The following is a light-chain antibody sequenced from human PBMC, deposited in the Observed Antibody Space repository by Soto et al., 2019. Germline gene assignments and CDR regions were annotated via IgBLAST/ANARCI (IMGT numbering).Light chain of an antibody. CDR1: SSDVGGYNY. CDR2: EVT. V-gene: IGLV2-14*01. CDR3: CSYTYSGTYF. Sequence: QSVLTQPASVSGSPGQSITLSCTGTSSDVGGYNYVSWYQHHPGKAPKLMIYEVTSRPSGVSSRFSGSKSGNTASLTISGLQTEDDGDYFCCSYTYSGTYFFGTGTKVTV. J-gene: IGLJ1*01.